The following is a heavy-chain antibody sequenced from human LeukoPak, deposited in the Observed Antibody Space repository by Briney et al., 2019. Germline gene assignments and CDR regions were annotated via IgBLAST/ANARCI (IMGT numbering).Heavy chain of an antibody. CDR1: GYTFTSYD. V-gene: IGHV1-8*01. CDR2: MNPNSGNT. J-gene: IGHJ6*03. CDR3: AVRPYYYGSGSYPGAYMDV. Sequence: ASVKVSCKASGYTFTSYDINWVRQATGQGLEWMGWMNPNSGNTGYAQKFQGRVTITTDESTSTAYMELSSLRSEDTAVYYCAVRPYYYGSGSYPGAYMDVWGKGTTVTVSS. D-gene: IGHD3-10*01.